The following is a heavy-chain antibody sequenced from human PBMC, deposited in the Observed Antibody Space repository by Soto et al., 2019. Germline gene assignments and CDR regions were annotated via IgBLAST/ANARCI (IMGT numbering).Heavy chain of an antibody. Sequence: EVQLLESGGGLVQPGGSLRLSCAASGFTFSDYAMSWVRQAPGKGLEWVSSIYSRGDTSYSADSVKGRFTISRDNSKNTLLLQMNNLRAEDTAIYYCAKVEERLGSSEWWDYWGQGAQVTVS. CDR1: GFTFSDYA. CDR2: IYSRGDTS. J-gene: IGHJ4*02. D-gene: IGHD6-6*01. CDR3: AKVEERLGSSEWWDY. V-gene: IGHV3-23*05.